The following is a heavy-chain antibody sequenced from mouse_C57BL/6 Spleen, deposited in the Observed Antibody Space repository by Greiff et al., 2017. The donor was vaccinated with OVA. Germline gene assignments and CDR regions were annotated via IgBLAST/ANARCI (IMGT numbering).Heavy chain of an antibody. CDR3: TSLLY. Sequence: EVQLQQSGGGLVQPGGSMKLSCAASGFTFSDAWMDWVRQSPEKGLEWAAEIRNKANNHATYYAESVKGRFTISRDDSKSSVYLQMNSLRAEDTGIYYCTSLLYWGQGTTLTVSS. D-gene: IGHD1-1*01. CDR1: GFTFSDAW. CDR2: IRNKANNHAT. V-gene: IGHV6-6*01. J-gene: IGHJ2*01.